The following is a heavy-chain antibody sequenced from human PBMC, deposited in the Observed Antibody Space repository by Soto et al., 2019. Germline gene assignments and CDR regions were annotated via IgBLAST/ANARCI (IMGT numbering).Heavy chain of an antibody. CDR3: AKDRGRFDY. J-gene: IGHJ4*02. CDR1: GFTFSSDG. Sequence: EVQLLESGGGLVQPGGSLRLSCAASGFTFSSDGMSWVCQAPGKGLEWVSAVSGSGGSTYYADSVKGRFTTSRDNSNNTLYLQMNSLRAEDTAVYYCAKDRGRFDYWGQGTLVTVSS. CDR2: VSGSGGST. V-gene: IGHV3-23*01.